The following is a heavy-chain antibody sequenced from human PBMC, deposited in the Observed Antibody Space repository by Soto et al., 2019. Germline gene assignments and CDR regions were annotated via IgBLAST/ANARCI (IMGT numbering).Heavy chain of an antibody. CDR3: ARDGGSDAFDI. V-gene: IGHV1-69*08. CDR2: IIPILGIA. D-gene: IGHD3-16*01. J-gene: IGHJ3*02. Sequence: QVQLVQSGAEVKKPGSSVKVSCKASGGTFSSYTISWVRQAPGQGLEWMGRIIPILGIANYAQKFQGRVTITADKSTSTAYMELSSLRSEDTAVDYCARDGGSDAFDIWGQGTMVTVSS. CDR1: GGTFSSYT.